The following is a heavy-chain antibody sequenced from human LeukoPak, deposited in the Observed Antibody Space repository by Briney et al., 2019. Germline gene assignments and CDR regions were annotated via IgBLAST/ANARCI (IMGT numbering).Heavy chain of an antibody. Sequence: PGGPLRLSCAASGFTVSSNYMSWVRQAPGKGLEWVSVIYSGGSTYYADSVKGRFTISRDNSKNTLYLQMNSLRAEDTAVYYCAKGGVLGRRQIAAATFDYWGQGTLVTVSS. CDR3: AKGGVLGRRQIAAATFDY. V-gene: IGHV3-53*01. CDR1: GFTVSSNY. CDR2: IYSGGST. D-gene: IGHD6-13*01. J-gene: IGHJ4*02.